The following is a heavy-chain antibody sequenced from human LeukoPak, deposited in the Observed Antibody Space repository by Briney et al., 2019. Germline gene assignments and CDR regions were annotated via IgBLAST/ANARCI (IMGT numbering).Heavy chain of an antibody. CDR1: GGTFSRYA. J-gene: IGHJ6*02. Sequence: ASVKVSCKASGGTFSRYASSWVRQAPGQGLEWMGRIIPILGIANYAQKFQGRVTITADKSTSTAYMELSSLRSEDTAVYYCASSPSRIQLWLNDYYGMDVWGQGTTVTVSS. CDR3: ASSPSRIQLWLNDYYGMDV. CDR2: IIPILGIA. V-gene: IGHV1-69*04. D-gene: IGHD5-18*01.